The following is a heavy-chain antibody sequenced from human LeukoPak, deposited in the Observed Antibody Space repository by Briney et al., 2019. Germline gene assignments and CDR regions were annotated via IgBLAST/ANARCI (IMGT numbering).Heavy chain of an antibody. J-gene: IGHJ6*02. CDR3: AAPSGSYNYYYGMDV. CDR2: ISAYNGNT. Sequence: GASVKVSCKASGYTFTGYYMHWVRQAPGQGLEWTGWISAYNGNTNYAQKLQGRVTMTTDTSTSTAYMELRSLRSDDTAVYYCAAPSGSYNYYYGMDVWGQGTTVTVSS. D-gene: IGHD1-26*01. CDR1: GYTFTGYY. V-gene: IGHV1-18*04.